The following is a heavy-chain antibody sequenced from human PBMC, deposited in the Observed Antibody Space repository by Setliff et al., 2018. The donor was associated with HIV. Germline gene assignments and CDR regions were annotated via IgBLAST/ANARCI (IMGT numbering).Heavy chain of an antibody. CDR2: INDLGTA. V-gene: IGHV4-34*01. D-gene: IGHD5-12*01. CDR1: GGSFGGYY. J-gene: IGHJ3*02. CDR3: ARSRSGYIFRAFDI. Sequence: SETLSLTCSVYGGSFGGYYGTWFRQPPGKGPEWIGEINDLGTADYSPSLNSRVTISLDTSREQLSLKMRSVTAADTAVYYCARSRSGYIFRAFDIWGQGTMVTVSS.